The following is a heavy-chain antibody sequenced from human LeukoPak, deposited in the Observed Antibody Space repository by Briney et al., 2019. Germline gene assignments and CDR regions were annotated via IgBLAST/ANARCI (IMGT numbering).Heavy chain of an antibody. CDR2: INPNSGGT. CDR1: AYTFTGYY. Sequence: ASVKVSCKASAYTFTGYYMHWVRQAPGQGLEWMGWINPNSGGTNYAQKFQGRVTMTRDTSIGTAYMELYSLRSDDTAVYYCARVEGDSGYELIDYWGQGTPVTVSS. CDR3: ARVEGDSGYELIDY. J-gene: IGHJ4*02. D-gene: IGHD5-12*01. V-gene: IGHV1-2*02.